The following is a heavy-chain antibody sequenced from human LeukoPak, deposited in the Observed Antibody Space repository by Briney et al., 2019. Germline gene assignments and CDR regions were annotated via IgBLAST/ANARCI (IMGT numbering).Heavy chain of an antibody. D-gene: IGHD3-10*02. CDR2: IYYSGST. J-gene: IGHJ4*02. V-gene: IGHV4-59*01. Sequence: SETLSLTCTVSGGSISSYYWSWIRQPPGKGLEWIAYIYYSGSTNYNLSLKSRVTISVDTSKNQFSLKLSSVTAADTAVYYCATYHFRGATHYFDYWGQGILVTVSS. CDR1: GGSISSYY. CDR3: ATYHFRGATHYFDY.